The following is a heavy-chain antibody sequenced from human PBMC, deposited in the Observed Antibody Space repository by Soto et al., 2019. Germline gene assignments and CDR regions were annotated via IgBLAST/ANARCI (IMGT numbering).Heavy chain of an antibody. CDR3: ARNDGYDVARFDY. D-gene: IGHD5-12*01. CDR2: TIPIFGTA. V-gene: IGHV1-69*13. Sequence: SVKVSCKASGGTFSSYAISWVRQAPGQGLEWMGGTIPIFGTANYAQKFQGRVTITADESTSTAYMELSSLRSEDTAMYYCARNDGYDVARFDYWGQGTLVTVSS. J-gene: IGHJ4*02. CDR1: GGTFSSYA.